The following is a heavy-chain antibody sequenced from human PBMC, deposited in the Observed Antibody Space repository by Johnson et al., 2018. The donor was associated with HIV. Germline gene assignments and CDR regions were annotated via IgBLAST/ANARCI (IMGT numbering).Heavy chain of an antibody. CDR2: ISFDGRNK. Sequence: QVQLVESGGGVVQPGRSLRLSCAASGFTFRTYGMHWVRQAPGKGLEWVAVISFDGRNKYYADSVKGLFTISRDNSNNTLYLQMNSLRAEATAVYYCAREFVGYNGFDIWGQGTMVTVSS. D-gene: IGHD5-24*01. CDR3: AREFVGYNGFDI. CDR1: GFTFRTYG. V-gene: IGHV3-30*03. J-gene: IGHJ3*02.